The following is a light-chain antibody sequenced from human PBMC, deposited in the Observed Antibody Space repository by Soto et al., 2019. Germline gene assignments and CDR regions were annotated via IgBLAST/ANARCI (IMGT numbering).Light chain of an antibody. CDR3: QLYDGSPRT. V-gene: IGKV3-20*01. J-gene: IGKJ2*01. CDR2: GVF. Sequence: ETVLTQSPGTVSLSPGERATLSCTTSQSVRSNYLAWYQQKPGQAPRLLIYGVFSRATGIPDRFSGSGSGTDFTLTISGLEPEDSAVYYCQLYDGSPRTFGQGTKLEI. CDR1: QSVRSNY.